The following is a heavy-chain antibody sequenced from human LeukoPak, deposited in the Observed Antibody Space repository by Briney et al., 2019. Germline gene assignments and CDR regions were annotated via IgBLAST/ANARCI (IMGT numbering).Heavy chain of an antibody. V-gene: IGHV1-69*04. CDR2: IIPILGIA. CDR1: GGTFSSYA. J-gene: IGHJ3*02. D-gene: IGHD3-3*01. Sequence: SVKVSCKASGGTFSSYAISWVRQAPGQGLEWMGRIIPILGIANYAQKFQGRVTITADKSTSTAYMELSSLRSEDTAVYYCARAITIFGELNDAFDIWGQGTMDTVSS. CDR3: ARAITIFGELNDAFDI.